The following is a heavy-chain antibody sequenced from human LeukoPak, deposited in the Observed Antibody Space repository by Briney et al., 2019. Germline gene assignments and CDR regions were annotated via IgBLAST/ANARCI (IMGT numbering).Heavy chain of an antibody. CDR3: ARGEQQQLGLFDY. CDR1: GFTFSSYG. Sequence: GRSLRLSCAASGFTFSSYGMHWVRQAPGKGLEWVAVIWYDGSNKYYADSVKGRFTISRDNSKNTLYLQMNSLRAEDTAVYYCARGEQQQLGLFDYWGQGTLVTVSS. D-gene: IGHD6-13*01. J-gene: IGHJ4*02. CDR2: IWYDGSNK. V-gene: IGHV3-33*01.